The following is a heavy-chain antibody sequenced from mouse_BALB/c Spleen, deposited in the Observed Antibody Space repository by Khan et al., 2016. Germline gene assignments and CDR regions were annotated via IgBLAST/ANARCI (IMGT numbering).Heavy chain of an antibody. V-gene: IGHV3-6*01. CDR1: GYSITNNFY. J-gene: IGHJ4*01. D-gene: IGHD2-2*01. CDR2: IGFDGYN. Sequence: EVPLPYSVPVLLKPSQSLSLTCSVTGYSITNNFYWSWIRQFPGNKLEWMGYIGFDGYNNYNPSLKNRISITRDTSTNKFFLKLNSVTSEDTSTCVCAGDGYYYALDYWGQGTSVTVSS. CDR3: AGDGYYYALDY.